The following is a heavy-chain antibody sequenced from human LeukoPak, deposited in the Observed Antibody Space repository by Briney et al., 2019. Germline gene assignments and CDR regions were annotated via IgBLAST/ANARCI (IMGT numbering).Heavy chain of an antibody. CDR2: ISYDGSNK. V-gene: IGHV3-30-3*01. J-gene: IGHJ4*02. D-gene: IGHD3-10*01. CDR1: GFTFSSYA. Sequence: GGSLRLSCAASGFTFSSYAMHWVRQAPGKGLEWVAVISYDGSNKYYADSVKGRFTISRDNSKNTLYLQMNSLRAEDTAVYYCAKAVGFGEFANTYFDYWGQGTLVTVSS. CDR3: AKAVGFGEFANTYFDY.